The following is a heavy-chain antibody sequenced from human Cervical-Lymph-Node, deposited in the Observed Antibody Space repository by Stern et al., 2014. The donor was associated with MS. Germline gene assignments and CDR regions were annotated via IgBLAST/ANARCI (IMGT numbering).Heavy chain of an antibody. V-gene: IGHV3-53*01. Sequence: EVQLVESGGGLIQPGGSLRLSCAAPGFTVNNNYMSWVRQAPGKGLEWVSLIYTDDTAYYAGSVKGRFTISRDSSKKKLFLQMNSRRAEDTAVYYCARAIFGVNTAAMAPDAFDTWGQGTVVTVSS. CDR2: IYTDDTA. J-gene: IGHJ3*02. D-gene: IGHD3-3*01. CDR1: GFTVNNNY. CDR3: ARAIFGVNTAAMAPDAFDT.